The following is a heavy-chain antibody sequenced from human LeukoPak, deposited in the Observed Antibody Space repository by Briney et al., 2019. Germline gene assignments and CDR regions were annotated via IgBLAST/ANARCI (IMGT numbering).Heavy chain of an antibody. CDR1: GFTFSSYE. Sequence: GGSLRLSCAASGFTFSSYEMNWVRQAPGKGLEWVSYISSSGSTIYYADSVKGRFTISRDNAKNSLYLQMNSLRAEDTALYYCARVTSYRYYYYMDVWGKGTTVTVSS. V-gene: IGHV3-48*03. CDR3: ARVTSYRYYYYMDV. D-gene: IGHD3-16*02. J-gene: IGHJ6*03. CDR2: ISSSGSTI.